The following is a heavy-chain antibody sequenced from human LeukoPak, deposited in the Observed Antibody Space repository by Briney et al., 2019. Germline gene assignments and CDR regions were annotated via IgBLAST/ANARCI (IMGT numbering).Heavy chain of an antibody. D-gene: IGHD4-23*01. J-gene: IGHJ4*02. Sequence: PSETLSLTCTVSGGSISSSNYYWGWIRQPPGKGLEWIGTIYYSGSTYYNPSLKSRVTISVDTSKDQFSLKLSSVTAADTAVYYCARVFGGNHDYWGQGTLVTVSS. CDR1: GGSISSSNYY. V-gene: IGHV4-39*07. CDR3: ARVFGGNHDY. CDR2: IYYSGST.